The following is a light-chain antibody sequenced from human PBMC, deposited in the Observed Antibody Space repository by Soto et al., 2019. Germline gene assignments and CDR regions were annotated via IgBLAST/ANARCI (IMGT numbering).Light chain of an antibody. V-gene: IGKV3D-20*02. CDR3: QQRGNWPPTWT. J-gene: IGKJ1*01. Sequence: EIVLTQSPGTLSLSPGERATLSCRASQTVSSSYLAWYQQKPGQAPRLLIYGASSRATGIPDRFSGSWSGTDFTLTINGLEPEDSAVYYCQQRGNWPPTWTFGQGTKVDIK. CDR2: GAS. CDR1: QTVSSSY.